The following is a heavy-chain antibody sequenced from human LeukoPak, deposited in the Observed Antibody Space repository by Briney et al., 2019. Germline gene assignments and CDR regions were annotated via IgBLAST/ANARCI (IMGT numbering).Heavy chain of an antibody. CDR2: MNPNSGNT. J-gene: IGHJ4*02. CDR1: GYTFTSYD. V-gene: IGHV1-8*03. CDR3: ARGRLSCSGGSCSSFDY. D-gene: IGHD2-15*01. Sequence: ASVKVSCKASGYTFTSYDINWVRQATGQGLGCMGWMNPNSGNTGYAQKFQGRVTITRNTSISTAYMELSSLRSEDTAVYYCARGRLSCSGGSCSSFDYWGQATLVTVST.